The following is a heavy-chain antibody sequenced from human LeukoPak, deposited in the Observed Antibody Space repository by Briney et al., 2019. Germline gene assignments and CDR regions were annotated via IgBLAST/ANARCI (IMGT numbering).Heavy chain of an antibody. CDR2: IRYDGSNK. D-gene: IGHD3-10*01. CDR3: AKGHGHYGSGSYGY. CDR1: GFTFSSYG. J-gene: IGHJ4*02. Sequence: QAGGSLRLSCAASGFTFSSYGMHWVRQAPGKGLEWVAFIRYDGSNKYYADSVKGRFTISRDNSKNTLYLQMNSLRAEDTAVYYCAKGHGHYGSGSYGYWGQGTLVTVSS. V-gene: IGHV3-30*02.